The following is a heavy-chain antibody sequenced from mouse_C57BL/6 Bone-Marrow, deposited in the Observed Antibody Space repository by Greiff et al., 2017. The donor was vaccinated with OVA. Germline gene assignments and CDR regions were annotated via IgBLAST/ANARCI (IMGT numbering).Heavy chain of an antibody. CDR3: ATPVVAPRAMDY. Sequence: QVQLQQPGAELVKPGASVKMSCKASSYTFTSYWITWVTQRPGQGLEWIGDIYPGSGSTNYNEKFKSKATLTVDTSSSTAYMQLSSLTSEDSAVYYCATPVVAPRAMDYWGQGTSVTVSS. V-gene: IGHV1-55*01. D-gene: IGHD1-1*01. CDR2: IYPGSGST. J-gene: IGHJ4*01. CDR1: SYTFTSYW.